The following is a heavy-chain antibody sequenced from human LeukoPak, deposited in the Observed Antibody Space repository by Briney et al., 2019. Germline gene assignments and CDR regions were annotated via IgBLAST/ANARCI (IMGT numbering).Heavy chain of an antibody. Sequence: GRSLRLSCAASGFTFSSYGIHWVRQAPGKGLEWVAVIWSDGSDKFYADSVTGRFIISRDNTKNTLYLQMNSLRAEDTAVYYCARLTTTVTTPFDYWGQGTLVTVSS. D-gene: IGHD4-17*01. V-gene: IGHV3-33*01. CDR2: IWSDGSDK. CDR1: GFTFSSYG. CDR3: ARLTTTVTTPFDY. J-gene: IGHJ4*02.